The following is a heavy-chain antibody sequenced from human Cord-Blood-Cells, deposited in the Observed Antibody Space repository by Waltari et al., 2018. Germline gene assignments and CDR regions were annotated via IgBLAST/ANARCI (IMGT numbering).Heavy chain of an antibody. CDR2: FDPEDGET. J-gene: IGHJ3*02. Sequence: QVQLVQSGAEVKKPGASVQVSCKVSGYTLTELSMHWVRQAPVKGVEWMGGFDPEDGETIYAQKFQGRVTMTEDTSTDTAYMELSSLRSEDTAVYYCATGLVRYCGGDCYSAFDIWGQGTMVTVSS. D-gene: IGHD2-21*02. CDR1: GYTLTELS. V-gene: IGHV1-24*01. CDR3: ATGLVRYCGGDCYSAFDI.